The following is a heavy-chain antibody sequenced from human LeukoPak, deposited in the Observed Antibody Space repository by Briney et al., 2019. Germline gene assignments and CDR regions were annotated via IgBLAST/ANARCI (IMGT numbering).Heavy chain of an antibody. CDR2: IKEDGSEK. Sequence: PGGSLRLSCAASGVTFSSYWMSWVRQAPGKGLEWVANIKEDGSEKYYVDSVKGRFTISRDNAKTSVYLQMKSLRAEDTAVYYCASLSPSGDFDYWGQGTLVTVSS. CDR1: GVTFSSYW. CDR3: ASLSPSGDFDY. V-gene: IGHV3-7*01. D-gene: IGHD1-14*01. J-gene: IGHJ4*02.